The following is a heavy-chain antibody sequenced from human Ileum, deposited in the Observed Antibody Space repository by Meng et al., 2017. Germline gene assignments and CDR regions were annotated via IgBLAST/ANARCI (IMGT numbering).Heavy chain of an antibody. D-gene: IGHD1-26*01. J-gene: IGHJ4*02. CDR2: IHHSGST. Sequence: QVHVQEPGPGLRKPSGTLSLTCAGSGGSISTSDWWSWVRQPPGKGLEWIGEIHHSGSTNYNPSLKSRVTISVDKSKNQFSLKLNSVTAADTAVYYCAREWSGSYRHFDYWGQGTLVTVSS. V-gene: IGHV4-4*02. CDR3: AREWSGSYRHFDY. CDR1: GGSISTSDW.